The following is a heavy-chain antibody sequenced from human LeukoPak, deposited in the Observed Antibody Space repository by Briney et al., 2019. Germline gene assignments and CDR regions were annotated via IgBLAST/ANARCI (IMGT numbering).Heavy chain of an antibody. CDR3: AGSMVRGVVDY. J-gene: IGHJ4*02. CDR2: ISSSSSYI. CDR1: GFTFSSYS. V-gene: IGHV3-21*01. D-gene: IGHD3-10*01. Sequence: GGSLRLSCAASGFTFSSYSMNWVRQAPGKGLEWVSSISSSSSYIYYADSVKGRFTISRDNAKNSLYLQMNSLRAEDTAVYYCAGSMVRGVVDYWGQGTLATVSS.